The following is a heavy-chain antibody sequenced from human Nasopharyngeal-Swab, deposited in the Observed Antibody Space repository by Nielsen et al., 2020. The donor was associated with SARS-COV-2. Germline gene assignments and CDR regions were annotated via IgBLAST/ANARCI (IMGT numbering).Heavy chain of an antibody. CDR1: GYTFTSYY. CDR3: ATLSGYSSSWYYFDY. Sequence: ASVKASCKASGYTFTSYYMHWVRQAPGQGLEWMGIINPSGGSTSYAQKFQGRVTMTRDTSTSTVYMELSSLRSEDTAVYYCATLSGYSSSWYYFDYWGQGTLVTVSS. CDR2: INPSGGST. J-gene: IGHJ4*02. V-gene: IGHV1-46*01. D-gene: IGHD6-13*01.